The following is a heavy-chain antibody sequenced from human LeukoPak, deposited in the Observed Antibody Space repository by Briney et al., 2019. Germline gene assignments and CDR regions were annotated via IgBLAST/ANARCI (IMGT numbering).Heavy chain of an antibody. CDR3: AKGRPSSSWYTWYYFDY. J-gene: IGHJ4*02. Sequence: PGGSLRLSCAASGFTFSSYEMNWVRQAPGKGLEWVSYISSSGSTIYYADSVKGRFTISRDNSKNTLYLQMNSLRAEDTAVYYCAKGRPSSSWYTWYYFDYWGQGTLVTVSS. CDR1: GFTFSSYE. CDR2: ISSSGSTI. D-gene: IGHD6-13*01. V-gene: IGHV3-48*03.